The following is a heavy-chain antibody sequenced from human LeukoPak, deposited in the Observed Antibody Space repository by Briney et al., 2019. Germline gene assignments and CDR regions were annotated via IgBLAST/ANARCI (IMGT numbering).Heavy chain of an antibody. V-gene: IGHV3-15*01. CDR2: VKSKADDGTT. CDR1: GFSFTNTW. Sequence: KPGGSLRLSCEASGFSFTNTWMSWVCQAPGKGLEWVGRVKSKADDGTTDYAAPVQGRFTISRDDSKNTLSLQMNSLKTEDTAVYYCATEGGSGSYYGDDAFDMWGQGTMVTVSS. J-gene: IGHJ3*02. D-gene: IGHD3-10*01. CDR3: ATEGGSGSYYGDDAFDM.